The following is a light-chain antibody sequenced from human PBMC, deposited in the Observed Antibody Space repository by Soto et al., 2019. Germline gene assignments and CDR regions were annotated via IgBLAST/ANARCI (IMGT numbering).Light chain of an antibody. CDR3: QQYFSYPYT. Sequence: AIRMTQSPSSFSASTGDRVTITCRASQDISSYLAWYQQKVGKAPKLLIYAAATLQRGAPSRFSGSGPGTDFTLTISRLQSEDFATYCCQQYFSYPYTFGQGTKLEI. CDR1: QDISSY. CDR2: AAA. V-gene: IGKV1-8*01. J-gene: IGKJ2*01.